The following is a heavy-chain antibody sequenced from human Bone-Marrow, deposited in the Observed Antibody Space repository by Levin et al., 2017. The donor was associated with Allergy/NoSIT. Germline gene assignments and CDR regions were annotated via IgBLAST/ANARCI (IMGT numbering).Heavy chain of an antibody. CDR3: ARPSIVVAVASTDPYGDPGGFAFDV. Sequence: SPTLSLTCPVSGGSIRSSTYFWGWIRQPPGKGLEWIGSVYYTGSTYYNPSLKSRVSISVDTSKNQFSLNLGSVTAADTAVYYCARPSIVVAVASTDPYGDPGGFAFDVWGRGTVVTVSS. CDR1: GGSIRSSTYF. D-gene: IGHD4-17*01. J-gene: IGHJ3*01. CDR2: VYYTGST. V-gene: IGHV4-39*01.